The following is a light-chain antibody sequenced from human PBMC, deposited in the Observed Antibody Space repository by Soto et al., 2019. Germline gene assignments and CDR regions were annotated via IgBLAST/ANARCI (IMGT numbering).Light chain of an antibody. J-gene: IGKJ2*01. V-gene: IGKV3D-20*02. Sequence: EIVLTQSPGTLSLSPGERATLSCRASQSVSNTYLAWYQQKPGQAPRLLIYDASSRATGIPDRFSGSGSGTDFTLTISRLEPEDFAVYYCQQSYSTPHTFGQGTKLEIK. CDR3: QQSYSTPHT. CDR2: DAS. CDR1: QSVSNTY.